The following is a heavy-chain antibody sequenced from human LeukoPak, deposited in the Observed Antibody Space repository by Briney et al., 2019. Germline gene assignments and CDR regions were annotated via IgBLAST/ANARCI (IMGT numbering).Heavy chain of an antibody. J-gene: IGHJ3*02. V-gene: IGHV4-4*02. CDR3: ARRTASALEGFDI. CDR1: HGSISSPNW. CDR2: IYDIENT. D-gene: IGHD6-19*01. Sequence: SETLSLTCTVSHGSISSPNWRTWVRQPPGKGLEWIGEIYDIENTNYNPSLLSRLTMSVDKSRNQFSLKLTSVTAADTAVYYCARRTASALEGFDIWGQGTMVTVSS.